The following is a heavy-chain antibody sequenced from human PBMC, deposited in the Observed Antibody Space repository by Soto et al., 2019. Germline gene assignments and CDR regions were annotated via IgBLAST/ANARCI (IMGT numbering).Heavy chain of an antibody. V-gene: IGHV3-30*18. D-gene: IGHD3-22*01. CDR3: AKEESSGLYRTADY. J-gene: IGHJ4*02. Sequence: QVQLVESGGGVVQPGRSLRLSCAASGFTFSSSGMHWVRQAPGEGLAWVGVIYYDGSEQYYGDSVKGRFTISRDNSKNTLYLQMNSLRDEDTAVYYCAKEESSGLYRTADYWGQGTLLTVSS. CDR2: IYYDGSEQ. CDR1: GFTFSSSG.